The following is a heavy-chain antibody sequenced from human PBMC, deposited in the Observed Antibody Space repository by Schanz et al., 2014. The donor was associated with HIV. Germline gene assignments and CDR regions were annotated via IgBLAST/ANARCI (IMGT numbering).Heavy chain of an antibody. CDR3: ARGEAITYYYHYYGMDV. J-gene: IGHJ6*02. D-gene: IGHD1-20*01. V-gene: IGHV3-33*01. CDR2: IWYDGSNK. CDR1: GFIFSSYG. Sequence: QVQLVESGGGVVQPGRSLRLSCAASGFIFSSYGMHWVRQAPGKGLEWVAVIWYDGSNKYYADSVKGRFTISRDNSKKTRYLQMNSLRAEDTAVYYCARGEAITYYYHYYGMDVWGQGTTVTVSS.